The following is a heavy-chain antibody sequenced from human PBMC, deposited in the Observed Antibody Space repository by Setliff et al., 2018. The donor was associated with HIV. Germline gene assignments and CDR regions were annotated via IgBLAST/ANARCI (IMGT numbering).Heavy chain of an antibody. V-gene: IGHV3-74*01. D-gene: IGHD6-6*01. J-gene: IGHJ4*02. CDR1: GFTFSTTW. CDR2: INTDGSST. Sequence: PGGSLRLSCAASGFTFSTTWMYWVRQAPGKGLVWVSRINTDGSSTTYADSVKGRFTISRDNAKNTLYLQMNSLRAEDTAVYYCAREEYTQYYFDYWGQGTLVTVSS. CDR3: AREEYTQYYFDY.